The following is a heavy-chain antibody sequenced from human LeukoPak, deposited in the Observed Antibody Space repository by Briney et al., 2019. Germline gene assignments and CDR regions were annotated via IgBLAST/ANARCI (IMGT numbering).Heavy chain of an antibody. D-gene: IGHD7-27*01. CDR2: ISGSGGST. Sequence: PGGSLRLSCVASGFTFDDHAMHWVRQAPGKGLEWVSGISGSGGSTSYADSVKGRFTISRDNSKNTLSLQINSLKVEDTAVYYCAKGNWGPLYYFDYWGQGTLVTVSS. J-gene: IGHJ4*02. CDR3: AKGNWGPLYYFDY. V-gene: IGHV3-23*01. CDR1: GFTFDDHA.